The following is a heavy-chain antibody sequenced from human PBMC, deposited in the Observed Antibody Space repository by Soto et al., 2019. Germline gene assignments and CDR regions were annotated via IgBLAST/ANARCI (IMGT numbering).Heavy chain of an antibody. D-gene: IGHD1-7*01. CDR3: ARDIKAGTTTSSSTDY. CDR2: ISAYNGNT. J-gene: IGHJ4*02. CDR1: GYTFTSYG. Sequence: ASVKVSCKASGYTFTSYGISWVRQAPGQGLEWMGWISAYNGNTNYAQKLQGRVTMTTDTSTSTAYMELRSLRSDDTAVYYCARDIKAGTTTSSSTDYWGQGTLVTVSS. V-gene: IGHV1-18*04.